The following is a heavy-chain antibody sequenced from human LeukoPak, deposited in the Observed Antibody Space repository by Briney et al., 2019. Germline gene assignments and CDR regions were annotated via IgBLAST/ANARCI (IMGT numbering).Heavy chain of an antibody. J-gene: IGHJ4*02. Sequence: GGSLRLSCAASGFTFSSYSMNWVRQAPGKGLEWVSSISSSSSYIYYADSVKGRFTISRDNAKNSLYLQMNSLRAEDTAVYYCVTETYYYYDSSGEDYWGQGTLVTVSS. D-gene: IGHD3-22*01. V-gene: IGHV3-21*01. CDR2: ISSSSSYI. CDR1: GFTFSSYS. CDR3: VTETYYYYDSSGEDY.